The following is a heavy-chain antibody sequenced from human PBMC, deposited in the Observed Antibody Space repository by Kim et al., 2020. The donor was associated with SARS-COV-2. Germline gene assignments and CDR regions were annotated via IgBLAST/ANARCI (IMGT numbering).Heavy chain of an antibody. Sequence: RFTISRDNAKNTLFLQMNSLRAEDTALYYCARDKGLYDGPPGWGYYYGMDVWGQGTTVTVSS. V-gene: IGHV3-11*01. D-gene: IGHD3-16*01. CDR3: ARDKGLYDGPPGWGYYYGMDV. J-gene: IGHJ6*02.